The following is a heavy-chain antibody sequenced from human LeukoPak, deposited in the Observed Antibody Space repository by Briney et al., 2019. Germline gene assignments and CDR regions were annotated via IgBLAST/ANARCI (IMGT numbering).Heavy chain of an antibody. V-gene: IGHV3-48*01. J-gene: IGHJ4*02. D-gene: IGHD1-26*01. Sequence: GGSLRLSCVASGFTFNKYSMNWVRQAPGKGLQWLSYISGSGRTIYYADSVKGRFAISRDNARNSLYLQMNSLRVEDTAVYYCARGLGGSYYYFDYWGQGTLVTVSS. CDR2: ISGSGRTI. CDR1: GFTFNKYS. CDR3: ARGLGGSYYYFDY.